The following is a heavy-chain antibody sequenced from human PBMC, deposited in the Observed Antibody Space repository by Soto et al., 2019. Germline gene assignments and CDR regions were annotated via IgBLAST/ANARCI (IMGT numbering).Heavy chain of an antibody. J-gene: IGHJ4*02. CDR1: GGTFSSYA. V-gene: IGHV1-69*13. Sequence: SVKVSCKASGGTFSSYAISWVRQAPGQGLEWMGGIIPIFGTANYAQKFQGRVTITADESTSTAYMELSSLRSEDTAVYYCARTEMATITPFDYWGQGTLVTVSS. CDR3: ARTEMATITPFDY. D-gene: IGHD5-12*01. CDR2: IIPIFGTA.